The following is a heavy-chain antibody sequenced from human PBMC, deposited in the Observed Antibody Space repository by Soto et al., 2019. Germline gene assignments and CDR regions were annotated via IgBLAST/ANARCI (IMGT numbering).Heavy chain of an antibody. V-gene: IGHV3-53*01. CDR3: AKSGDASSYGFPYYYGMDV. D-gene: IGHD5-18*01. CDR2: LYNGETS. J-gene: IGHJ6*02. CDR1: GFIVSRSY. Sequence: PGGSLRLSCGVSGFIVSRSYMTGVRQAPGKGLEWVSSLYNGETSYYAGSLKFRFTISRYNSKNTLYLQMNSLRAEDTAVYYCAKSGDASSYGFPYYYGMDVWAQGTTVTVSS.